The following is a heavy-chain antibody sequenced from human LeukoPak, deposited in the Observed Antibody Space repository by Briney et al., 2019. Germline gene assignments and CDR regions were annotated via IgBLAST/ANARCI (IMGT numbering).Heavy chain of an antibody. D-gene: IGHD3-10*01. V-gene: IGHV4-59*11. J-gene: IGHJ4*02. CDR2: VYYTGST. Sequence: SETLSHTCTVSGGSISSHFWSWVRKPPGKGPEWIGSVYYTGSTNYNPSLKSRITMSVDTSKNQFSLKLNSVTAADTAVYYCAKSYNSGSYFPYYFDYWGQGTLVTVSS. CDR3: AKSYNSGSYFPYYFDY. CDR1: GGSISSHF.